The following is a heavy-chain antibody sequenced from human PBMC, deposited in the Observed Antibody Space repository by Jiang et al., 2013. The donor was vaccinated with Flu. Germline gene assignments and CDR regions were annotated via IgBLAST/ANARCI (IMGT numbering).Heavy chain of an antibody. V-gene: IGHV6-1*01. Sequence: QTLSLTCAISGDSVSSNSVAWNWIRQSPSRGLEWLGRTFYRSKWYNDYAVSVESRISINPDTSENQFSLQLNSVTPEDTAVYYCARDWGYCSGRSCYPFGNYYYGLDVWGQGTTVTVSS. D-gene: IGHD2-15*01. CDR3: ARDWGYCSGRSCYPFGNYYYGLDV. CDR2: TFYRSKWYN. CDR1: GDSVSSNSVA. J-gene: IGHJ6*02.